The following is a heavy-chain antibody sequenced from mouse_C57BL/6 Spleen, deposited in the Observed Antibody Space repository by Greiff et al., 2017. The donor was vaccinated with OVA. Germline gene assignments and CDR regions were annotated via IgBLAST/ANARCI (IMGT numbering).Heavy chain of an antibody. V-gene: IGHV5-6*01. CDR3: ASDYGGY. CDR2: ISSGGSYT. Sequence: EVQLVESGGDLVKPGGSLKLSCAASGFTFSSYGMSWVRQTPDKRLEWVATISSGGSYTYYPDSVKGRFTISRDNAKNTLYLQMSSLKSEDTAMYDCASDYGGYWGQGTTLTVSS. D-gene: IGHD2-4*01. CDR1: GFTFSSYG. J-gene: IGHJ2*01.